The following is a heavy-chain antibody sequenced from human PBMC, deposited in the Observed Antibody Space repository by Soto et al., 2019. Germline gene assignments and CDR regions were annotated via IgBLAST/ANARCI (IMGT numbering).Heavy chain of an antibody. Sequence: QVQLVQSGAEVKKPGASVKVSCKASGYTFTSYAMHWVRQAPGQRLEWMGWINAGNGNTKYSQKFQGRVTITRDTSASTAYRELSSLRSEDTAVYYWAREVSSSWYKYFQHWGQGTLVTVSS. CDR1: GYTFTSYA. CDR3: AREVSSSWYKYFQH. CDR2: INAGNGNT. V-gene: IGHV1-3*01. J-gene: IGHJ1*01. D-gene: IGHD6-13*01.